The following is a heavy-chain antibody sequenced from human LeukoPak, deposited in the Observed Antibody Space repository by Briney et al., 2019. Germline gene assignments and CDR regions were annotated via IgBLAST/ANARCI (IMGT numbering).Heavy chain of an antibody. CDR1: GGSISSYY. D-gene: IGHD2-2*01. J-gene: IGHJ5*02. CDR3: AGIYCCSTSCYPNWFDP. CDR2: IYASGST. V-gene: IGHV4-4*09. Sequence: SETLSLTCSVSGGSISSYYWSWIRQPPGKVLEWIGYIYASGSTNYNPSLKSRVTISVDTSKNQFSLKLSSVTAADTAVYYCAGIYCCSTSCYPNWFDPWGQGTLVTVSS.